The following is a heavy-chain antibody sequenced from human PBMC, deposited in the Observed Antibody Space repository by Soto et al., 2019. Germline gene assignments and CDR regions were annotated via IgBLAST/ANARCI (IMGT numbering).Heavy chain of an antibody. D-gene: IGHD3-10*01. CDR2: ISGSGGST. CDR3: AKRNYGSEFDY. V-gene: IGHV3-23*01. CDR1: GFTFSSYA. J-gene: IGHJ4*02. Sequence: EVQLLESGGGLVQPGGSLRLSCAASGFTFSSYAMNWVRQAPGKGLEWVSVISGSGGSTYYADSVMGRFTISRDNSKNTLYLQMNSLRAEDTAVYYCAKRNYGSEFDYWGQGTLVTVSS.